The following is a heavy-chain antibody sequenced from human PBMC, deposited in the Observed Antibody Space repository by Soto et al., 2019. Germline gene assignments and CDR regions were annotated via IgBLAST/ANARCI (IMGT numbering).Heavy chain of an antibody. CDR1: GFTFSSYA. CDR3: AKDLPIVVVVAARPDYFDY. J-gene: IGHJ4*02. D-gene: IGHD2-15*01. Sequence: GGSLRLSCAASGFTFSSYAMSWVRQAPGKGLEWVSAISGSGGSTYYAASVKGRFTISRDNSKNTLYLQMNSLRAEDTAVYYCAKDLPIVVVVAARPDYFDYWGQGTLVTVSS. V-gene: IGHV3-23*01. CDR2: ISGSGGST.